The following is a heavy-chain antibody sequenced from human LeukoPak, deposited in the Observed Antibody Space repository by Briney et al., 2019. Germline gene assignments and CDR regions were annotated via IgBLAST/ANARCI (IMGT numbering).Heavy chain of an antibody. J-gene: IGHJ4*02. CDR1: GYTFSGYY. CDR3: ARGSSGWRPYFDY. V-gene: IGHV1-2*02. D-gene: IGHD6-19*01. CDR2: INPNSGGT. Sequence: GASVKVSCKASGYTFSGYYIHWVRQAPGQGLEWMGWINPNSGGTNYAQRFQGRVTMTRDTSISTAYMELSRLRSDDTAVYYCARGSSGWRPYFDYWGQGTLVTVSS.